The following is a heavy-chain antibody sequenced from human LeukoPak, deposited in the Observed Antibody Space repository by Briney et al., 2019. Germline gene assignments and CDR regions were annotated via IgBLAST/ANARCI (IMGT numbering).Heavy chain of an antibody. Sequence: SETLSLSCTVSGDSISSYHSTWIRQPPGRGLEWIGYVYYSGSTNYNPSLKSRVTISLDTSNNQFSLRLTSVTAADTAIYYCATYTGHCSGGTCYWIVYWGQGTLVTVSS. CDR2: VYYSGST. V-gene: IGHV4-59*08. CDR3: ATYTGHCSGGTCYWIVY. D-gene: IGHD2-15*01. J-gene: IGHJ4*02. CDR1: GDSISSYH.